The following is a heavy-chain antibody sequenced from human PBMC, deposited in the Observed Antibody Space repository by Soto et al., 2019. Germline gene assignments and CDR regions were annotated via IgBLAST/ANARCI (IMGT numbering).Heavy chain of an antibody. J-gene: IGHJ4*02. D-gene: IGHD6-13*01. CDR1: GFTFSSYA. CDR2: ISGSGGST. CDR3: AKRAVGIYFDY. V-gene: IGHV3-23*01. Sequence: GGSLRLSCAVSGFTFSSYAMNWVRQAPGKGLEWVSVISGSGGSTYYADSVKGRFTISRDNSKNTPYLQMNSLRAVDTAVYYCAKRAVGIYFDYWGQGTLVTVSS.